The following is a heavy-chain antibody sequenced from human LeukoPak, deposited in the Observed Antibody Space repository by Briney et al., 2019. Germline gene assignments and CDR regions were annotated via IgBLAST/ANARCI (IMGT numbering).Heavy chain of an antibody. CDR1: GFTFSGYG. J-gene: IGHJ5*02. Sequence: GGSLRLSCAASGFTFSGYGMHWVRQAPGKGLEWVAFIRYDGSNKYYADSVKGRFTISRDNSKNTLYLQMNSLRAEDTAVYYCAKPLYTRIDCSSTSCYTSWFDPWGQGTLVTVSS. V-gene: IGHV3-30*02. D-gene: IGHD2-2*02. CDR3: AKPLYTRIDCSSTSCYTSWFDP. CDR2: IRYDGSNK.